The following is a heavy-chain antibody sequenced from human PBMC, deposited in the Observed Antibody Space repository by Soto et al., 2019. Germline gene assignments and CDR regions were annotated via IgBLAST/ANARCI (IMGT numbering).Heavy chain of an antibody. D-gene: IGHD2-2*01. Sequence: ASVKVSCKASGYTFTSYDINWVRQATGQGLEWMGWMNPNSGNTGYAQKFQGRVTMTRNTSISTAYMELSSLRSEDTAVYYCARRLNCSSTSCYRDYYYYYMDVWGKGTTVTVSS. V-gene: IGHV1-8*01. CDR2: MNPNSGNT. J-gene: IGHJ6*03. CDR1: GYTFTSYD. CDR3: ARRLNCSSTSCYRDYYYYYMDV.